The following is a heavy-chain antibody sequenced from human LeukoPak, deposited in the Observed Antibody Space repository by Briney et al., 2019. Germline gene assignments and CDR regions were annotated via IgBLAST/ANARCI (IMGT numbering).Heavy chain of an antibody. Sequence: GGSLRLSCAASGFTFSSYSMNWVRQAPGKGLEWVSSISSSSSYIYYADSVKGRFTISRDNAKNSLYLQMNSLRAEDTAVYYCARDSAEDYYDSSGYYYAWGQGTLVTVSS. CDR2: ISSSSSYI. CDR1: GFTFSSYS. V-gene: IGHV3-21*01. J-gene: IGHJ4*02. CDR3: ARDSAEDYYDSSGYYYA. D-gene: IGHD3-22*01.